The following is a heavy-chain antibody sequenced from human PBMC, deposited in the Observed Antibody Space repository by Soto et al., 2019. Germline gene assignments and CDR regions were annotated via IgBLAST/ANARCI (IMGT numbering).Heavy chain of an antibody. V-gene: IGHV3-66*01. CDR2: IYSGGST. CDR1: GFTFSSYW. D-gene: IGHD3-10*01. Sequence: PGGSLRLSCAASGFTFSSYWMHWVRQAPGKGLVWVSVIYSGGSTYYADSVKGRFTISRDNSKNTLYLQMNSLRAEDTAVYYCARGGPVFGMVLGVGYYYGMDVWGQGTTVTVSS. CDR3: ARGGPVFGMVLGVGYYYGMDV. J-gene: IGHJ6*02.